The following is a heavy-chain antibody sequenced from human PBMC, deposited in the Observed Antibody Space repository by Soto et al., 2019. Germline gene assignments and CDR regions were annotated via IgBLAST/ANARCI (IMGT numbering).Heavy chain of an antibody. CDR3: AREAAPPPDVYYFDY. V-gene: IGHV4-4*02. D-gene: IGHD6-13*01. Sequence: QVQLQESGPGLVKPSGTLSLTCAVSGGSISSSNWWSWVRQPPGKGLEWIGEIYHSGSTNYNPSLKCRVTISVDKSKNQFSLKLSSVTAADTAVYYCAREAAPPPDVYYFDYWGQGTLVTVSS. J-gene: IGHJ4*02. CDR1: GGSISSSNW. CDR2: IYHSGST.